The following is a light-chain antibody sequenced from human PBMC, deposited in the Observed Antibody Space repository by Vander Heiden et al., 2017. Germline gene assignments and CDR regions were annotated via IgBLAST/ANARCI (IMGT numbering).Light chain of an antibody. CDR1: QNLNNW. J-gene: IGKJ1*01. Sequence: DIQMTQSPSTLAASVGDRVTIPSRASQNLNNWLAWYQQRPGKAPKRLIYKAPTLESGVASRFSGSGSGTEFTLTISSLQPDDFATYYCHQYNSYSPSTFGQGTQVEIK. CDR2: KAP. CDR3: HQYNSYSPST. V-gene: IGKV1-5*03.